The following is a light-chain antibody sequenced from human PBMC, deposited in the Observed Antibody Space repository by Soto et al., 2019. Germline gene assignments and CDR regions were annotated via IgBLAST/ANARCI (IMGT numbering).Light chain of an antibody. Sequence: EIVLTHSPGTLSLSPWELATLSCWASQSVSNNYLAWYQPKPGQAPRLLIYGASNRATGIPDRFSGSGSGTDFTLTISRLEPEDVAVYYCQQYGSSGTFGQGTKVDIK. J-gene: IGKJ1*01. V-gene: IGKV3-20*01. CDR1: QSVSNNY. CDR3: QQYGSSGT. CDR2: GAS.